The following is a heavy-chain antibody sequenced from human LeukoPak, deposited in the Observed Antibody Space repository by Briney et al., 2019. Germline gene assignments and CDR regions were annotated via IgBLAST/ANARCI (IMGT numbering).Heavy chain of an antibody. Sequence: SETLSLTCAVYGGSFSGYSWSWIRQHPGKGLEWIGEINHSGSSNYNPSLKSRVTISVDKTKKQFSLKLSSVTAADTAVYYCARVSYYDSSGNRGAFHYWGQGTLVTVSS. V-gene: IGHV4-34*01. CDR1: GGSFSGYS. D-gene: IGHD3-22*01. J-gene: IGHJ4*02. CDR2: INHSGSS. CDR3: ARVSYYDSSGNRGAFHY.